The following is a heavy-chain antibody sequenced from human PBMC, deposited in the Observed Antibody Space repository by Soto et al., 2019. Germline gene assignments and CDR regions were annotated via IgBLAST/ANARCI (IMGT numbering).Heavy chain of an antibody. D-gene: IGHD4-17*01. CDR3: ARQTTVTISYDYFYGMDV. CDR1: GYSYTRYW. J-gene: IGHJ6*02. Sequence: PGESLKISCKGSGYSYTRYWLGWVRQMPWKGLEWMGIIYPGDSDTRYSPSFQGQVTISADKSISTAYLQWSSLKASDTAMYYCARQTTVTISYDYFYGMDVWGQGTTVTVSS. V-gene: IGHV5-51*01. CDR2: IYPGDSDT.